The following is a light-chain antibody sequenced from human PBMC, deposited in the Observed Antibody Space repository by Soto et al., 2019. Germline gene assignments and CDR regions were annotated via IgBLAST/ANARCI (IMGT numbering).Light chain of an antibody. V-gene: IGLV2-14*03. J-gene: IGLJ3*02. CDR3: SSYGASATL. Sequence: QSALTQPASLSGSPEQSITITCTGTSSDIGSYNYVSWYQQHPAKAPKLLIFDVSYRPSGISDRFSGSKSGNTASLTISGLQPEDEADYYCSSYGASATLFGGGTKLTVL. CDR2: DVS. CDR1: SSDIGSYNY.